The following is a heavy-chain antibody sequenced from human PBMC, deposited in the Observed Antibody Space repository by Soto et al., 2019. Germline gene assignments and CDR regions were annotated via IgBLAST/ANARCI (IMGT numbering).Heavy chain of an antibody. Sequence: QVQLQESGPGLVKPSQTLSLTCTVSGGSISSGGYYWSWIRQHPGKGLEWIGYIYYSGSTYYNPFLNSRVSRSGDASKNQFTLKLNSITAADTAVDWCARWGNWSDSRGYYYWVEGTLVTVSS. CDR1: GGSISSGGYY. D-gene: IGHD3-22*01. J-gene: IGHJ4*02. V-gene: IGHV4-31*03. CDR2: IYYSGST. CDR3: ARWGNWSDSRGYYY.